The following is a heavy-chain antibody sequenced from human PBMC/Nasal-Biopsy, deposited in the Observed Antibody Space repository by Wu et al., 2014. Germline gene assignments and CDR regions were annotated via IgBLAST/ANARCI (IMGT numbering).Heavy chain of an antibody. CDR3: AKEMGVVTAQGGIDY. J-gene: IGHJ4*02. CDR2: ISVSGGST. V-gene: IGHV3-23*01. Sequence: LRLSCAASGFTFSSYAMSWVRQAPGKGLEWVSSISVSGGSTYYADSVKGRFTISRDNSRNTLYLQMNSLRAEDTAVYYCAKEMGVVTAQGGIDYWGQGTLVTVSS. D-gene: IGHD2-21*02. CDR1: GFTFSSYA.